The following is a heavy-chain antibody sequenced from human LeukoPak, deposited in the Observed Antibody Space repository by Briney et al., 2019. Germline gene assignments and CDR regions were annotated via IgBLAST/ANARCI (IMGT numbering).Heavy chain of an antibody. J-gene: IGHJ3*02. CDR2: ISGSGGST. V-gene: IGHV3-23*01. Sequence: GGSLRLSCAASGFTFSSYAMSWVRQAPGKGLEWVSAISGSGGSTYYADSVKGRFTISRDNSKNTLYLQMNSLRAEDTAVYYCAKDGFGMVIPHDAFDIWGQGTMVTVSS. CDR3: AKDGFGMVIPHDAFDI. CDR1: GFTFSSYA. D-gene: IGHD3-3*01.